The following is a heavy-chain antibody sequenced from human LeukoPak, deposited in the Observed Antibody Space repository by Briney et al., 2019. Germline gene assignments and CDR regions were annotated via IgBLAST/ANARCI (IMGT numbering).Heavy chain of an antibody. CDR2: IYYSGST. J-gene: IGHJ4*02. CDR3: ARLMAAADDY. V-gene: IGHV4-39*01. D-gene: IGHD6-13*01. CDR1: GGSISSSSYY. Sequence: SETLSLTCTVSGGSISSSSYYWGWIRQPTGKGLEGIGSIYYSGSTYYNPSLKCRVTISVDTSKNQFSLKLSSVTAADTAVYYCARLMAAADDYWGQGTLVTVSS.